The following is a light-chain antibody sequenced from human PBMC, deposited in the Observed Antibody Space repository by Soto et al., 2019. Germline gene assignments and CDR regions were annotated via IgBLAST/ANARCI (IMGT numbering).Light chain of an antibody. CDR2: AAS. CDR3: QQGASFPRT. CDR1: KNINTW. J-gene: IGKJ4*01. Sequence: DIQMTQSPSTLSASVGDRVTITCRASKNINTWVAWYQQKPGGAPKLLIYAASTLQSGVPSRFSGSGSGTDFTLTIRSLQPEDFATYYCQQGASFPRTFGGGTKVDIK. V-gene: IGKV1-12*01.